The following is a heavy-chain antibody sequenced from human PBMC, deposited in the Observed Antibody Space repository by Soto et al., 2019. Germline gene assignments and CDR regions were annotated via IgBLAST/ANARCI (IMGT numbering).Heavy chain of an antibody. J-gene: IGHJ6*01. CDR3: ARLGGNYDFWSGYHYYYAMDV. D-gene: IGHD3-3*01. CDR2: INHSGNT. V-gene: IGHV4-34*01. Sequence: PSETLSVTCAVYGESLSCYFWSWIRQAPGQGVEWIGEINHSGNTNYNPSLKSRVTMSVDTFKKQFSLKLSSVTAADTAVYYCARLGGNYDFWSGYHYYYAMDVWGQGTAVTVSS. CDR1: GESLSCYF.